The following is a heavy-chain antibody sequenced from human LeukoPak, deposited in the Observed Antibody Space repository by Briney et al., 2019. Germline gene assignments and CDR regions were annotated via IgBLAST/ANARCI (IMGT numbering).Heavy chain of an antibody. V-gene: IGHV1-69*04. CDR3: AGESGILTTVVTPY. Sequence: GSSVKVSCKASGGTFSSYAISWVRQAPGQGLEWMGRIIPILGIANYAQKFQGRVTITADKSTSTAYMELSSLRSEDTAVYYCAGESGILTTVVTPYWGQGTLVTVSS. J-gene: IGHJ4*02. CDR1: GGTFSSYA. CDR2: IIPILGIA. D-gene: IGHD4-23*01.